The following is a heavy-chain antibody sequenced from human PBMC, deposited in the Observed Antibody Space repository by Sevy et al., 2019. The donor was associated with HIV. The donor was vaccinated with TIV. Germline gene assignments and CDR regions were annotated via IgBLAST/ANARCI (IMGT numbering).Heavy chain of an antibody. J-gene: IGHJ5*02. CDR1: GGTFSSYA. CDR2: IIPIFGTA. Sequence: ASVKVSCKASGGTFSSYAISWVRQAPGQGLEWMGGIIPIFGTANYAQKFQGRVTITADESTSTAYMELSSLRSEDTAVYYCARDALGYCSSTSCYVFDPWGQRTLVTVSS. CDR3: ARDALGYCSSTSCYVFDP. V-gene: IGHV1-69*13. D-gene: IGHD2-2*01.